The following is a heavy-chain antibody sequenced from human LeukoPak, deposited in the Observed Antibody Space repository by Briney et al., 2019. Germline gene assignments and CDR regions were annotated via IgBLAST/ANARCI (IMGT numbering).Heavy chain of an antibody. D-gene: IGHD2-2*01. CDR3: ARFPHMWCSSTSCYGRGNWFDP. Sequence: SETLSLTCTVSGGSISSYYWSWIRQPPGKGLEWIGEINHSGSTNYNPSLKSRVTISVDTSKNQFSLKLSSVTAADTAVYYCARFPHMWCSSTSCYGRGNWFDPWGQGTLVTVSS. V-gene: IGHV4-34*01. CDR1: GGSISSYY. J-gene: IGHJ5*02. CDR2: INHSGST.